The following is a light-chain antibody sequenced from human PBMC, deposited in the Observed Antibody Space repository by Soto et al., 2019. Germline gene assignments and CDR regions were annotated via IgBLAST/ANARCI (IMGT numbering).Light chain of an antibody. CDR1: QNIGYW. CDR3: QQYSRYWT. V-gene: IGKV1-5*03. J-gene: IGKJ1*01. CDR2: KTS. Sequence: DIQMTQSPPTVSAFVGDRVTFSCRASQNIGYWLAWYQQKTGQAPVLLIEKTSSLQSGVASRFYGSGSGTDFTLTITSLQTDDVGTYYCQQYSRYWTFGPGTKVEIK.